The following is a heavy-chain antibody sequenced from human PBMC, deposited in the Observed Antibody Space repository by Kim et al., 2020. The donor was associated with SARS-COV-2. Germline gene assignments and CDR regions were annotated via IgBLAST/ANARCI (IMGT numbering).Heavy chain of an antibody. J-gene: IGHJ5*02. CDR2: DSYT. CDR3: ARQGFDP. V-gene: IGHV5-10-1*01. Sequence: DSYTNYSPSFQGHVTISADKSISTAYLQWSSLKASDTAMYYCARQGFDPWGQGTLVTVSS.